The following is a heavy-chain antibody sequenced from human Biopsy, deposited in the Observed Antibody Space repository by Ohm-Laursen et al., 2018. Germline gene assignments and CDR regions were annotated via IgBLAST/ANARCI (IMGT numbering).Heavy chain of an antibody. J-gene: IGHJ3*02. D-gene: IGHD1-26*01. CDR2: IYPGGGT. V-gene: IGHV4-4*07. CDR1: GDSINSSY. Sequence: GTLSLTCTVSGDSINSSYWSWIRQAAGKGLEWIGRIYPGGGTIYNPSLKSRVTMSVDTSKNHFSLNLNSVTAADTAVYYCAGIVLGPTNDAFDIWGQGTMVTVSS. CDR3: AGIVLGPTNDAFDI.